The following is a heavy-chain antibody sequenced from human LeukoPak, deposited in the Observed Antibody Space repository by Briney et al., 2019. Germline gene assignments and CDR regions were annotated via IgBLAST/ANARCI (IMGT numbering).Heavy chain of an antibody. D-gene: IGHD5-12*01. J-gene: IGHJ4*02. V-gene: IGHV3-74*01. CDR2: INSDGSYT. CDR3: AGGRSSGFLEHY. Sequence: GGSLRLSCAASGFTFSSYWMHCVRQAPEKGLVWVSRINSDGSYTNYADSVKGRFTISRDNAKNTLYLQMNSLRAEDTAVYYCAGGRSSGFLEHYWGQGTLVTVSS. CDR1: GFTFSSYW.